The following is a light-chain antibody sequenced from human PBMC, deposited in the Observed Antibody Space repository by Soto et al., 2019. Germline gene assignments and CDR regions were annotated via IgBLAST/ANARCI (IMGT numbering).Light chain of an antibody. CDR3: QQYNNWPLT. J-gene: IGKJ4*01. CDR1: QSVSSN. Sequence: EIVMTQSPATLSVSPGERATLSCRASQSVSSNLAWYQQKPGQAPRILIYGASTRATGIPARFSGRGSWTEFTLTISTLQSEVFAVYYCQQYNNWPLTFGGGTKVEIK. V-gene: IGKV3-15*01. CDR2: GAS.